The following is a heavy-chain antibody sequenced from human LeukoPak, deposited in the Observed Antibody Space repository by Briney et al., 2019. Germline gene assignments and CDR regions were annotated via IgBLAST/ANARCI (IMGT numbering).Heavy chain of an antibody. Sequence: SETLSLTCAVYGGSFSGYYWSWIRQPPGKGLGWIGEINHSGSTNYNPSLKSRVTISVDTSKNQFSLKLSSVTAADTAVYYCARGGYCSSTSCYYFDYWGQGTLVTVSS. J-gene: IGHJ4*02. D-gene: IGHD2-2*01. CDR2: INHSGST. V-gene: IGHV4-34*01. CDR1: GGSFSGYY. CDR3: ARGGYCSSTSCYYFDY.